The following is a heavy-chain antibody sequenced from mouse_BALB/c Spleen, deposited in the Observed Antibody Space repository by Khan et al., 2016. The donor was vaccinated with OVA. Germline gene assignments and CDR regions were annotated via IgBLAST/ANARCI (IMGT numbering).Heavy chain of an antibody. CDR2: ISPGSGDT. CDR3: ARRNYFGYTFAY. V-gene: IGHV1-77*01. CDR1: GYTFTDYY. Sequence: QVQLQQSGAELARPGASVKLSCKASGYTFTDYYINWVKQRTGQGLEWIGEISPGSGDTYYNDKFKGKATLTADKSSSSGYMQLSSLNAETSAVYFCARRNYFGYTFAYWGQGTLVTVSA. D-gene: IGHD1-2*01. J-gene: IGHJ3*01.